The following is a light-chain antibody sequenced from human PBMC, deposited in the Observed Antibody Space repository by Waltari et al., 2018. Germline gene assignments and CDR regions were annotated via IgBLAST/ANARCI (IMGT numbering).Light chain of an antibody. V-gene: IGKV1-39*01. J-gene: IGKJ5*01. CDR3: QQSYSTFSIT. Sequence: DIQMTQSPSSLSASVGDRVSITCRASQSISIYLNWYQQKPGTAHKLLIYAATSLQSGVPSRFSGSGSGTDFTLSISSLQPEDFATYYCQQSYSTFSITFGQGTRLEIK. CDR1: QSISIY. CDR2: AAT.